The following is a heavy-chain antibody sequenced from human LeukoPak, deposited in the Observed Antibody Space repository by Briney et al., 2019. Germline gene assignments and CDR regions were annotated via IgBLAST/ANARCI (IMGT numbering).Heavy chain of an antibody. CDR3: ARGTDIVVVPAAIWGDYYYYMDV. CDR1: GGSISSYY. Sequence: SETLSLTCTVSGGSISSYYWSWIRQPAGKGLEWIGRIYTSGSTNYNPSLKSRVTMSVDTSKNQFSLKLSSVTAADTAVYYCARGTDIVVVPAAIWGDYYYYMDVWGKGTTVTVSS. V-gene: IGHV4-4*07. J-gene: IGHJ6*03. CDR2: IYTSGST. D-gene: IGHD2-2*02.